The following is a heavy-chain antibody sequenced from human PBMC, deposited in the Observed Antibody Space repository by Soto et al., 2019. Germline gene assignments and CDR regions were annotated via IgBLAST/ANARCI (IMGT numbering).Heavy chain of an antibody. CDR1: GGSISSYY. D-gene: IGHD3-9*01. CDR3: ASIYYDILTGYGSVNWFDP. Sequence: PSETLSLTCTVSGGSISSYYWSWIRQPPGKGLEWIGYIYYSGSTNYNPSLKSRVTISVDTSKNQFSLKLSSVTAADTAVYYCASIYYDILTGYGSVNWFDPWGQGTLVTVSS. V-gene: IGHV4-59*08. CDR2: IYYSGST. J-gene: IGHJ5*02.